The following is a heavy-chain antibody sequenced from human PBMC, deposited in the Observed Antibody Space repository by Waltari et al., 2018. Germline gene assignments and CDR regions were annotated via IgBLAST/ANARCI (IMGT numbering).Heavy chain of an antibody. V-gene: IGHV4-61*02. J-gene: IGHJ6*03. CDR1: GGSIRRGTFY. CDR2: LYTSGSA. D-gene: IGHD6-6*01. Sequence: QVQLQESGPGLVKPSQTLFLTCNVSGGSIRRGTFYWLWIRQPPGKGLEWIGRLYTSGSANYNPSLKSRVIISVDTSKNQFSLNLTSVTAADTAVYYCARTVYSSSNYHYYMDVWGKGTTVTVSS. CDR3: ARTVYSSSNYHYYMDV.